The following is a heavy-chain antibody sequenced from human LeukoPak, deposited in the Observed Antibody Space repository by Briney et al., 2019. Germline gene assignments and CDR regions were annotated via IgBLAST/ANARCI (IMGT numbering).Heavy chain of an antibody. V-gene: IGHV3-66*01. CDR3: ARSTYCSSTSCNWFDP. D-gene: IGHD2-2*01. Sequence: GVSLRLLCTASVFPLSSYPMSGVRQAPGKGREGLSVIYSGGSTYYADSVKGRFTISRDNSKNTLYLQMNSLRAEDTAVYYCARSTYCSSTSCNWFDPWGQGTLVTVSS. J-gene: IGHJ5*02. CDR2: IYSGGST. CDR1: VFPLSSYP.